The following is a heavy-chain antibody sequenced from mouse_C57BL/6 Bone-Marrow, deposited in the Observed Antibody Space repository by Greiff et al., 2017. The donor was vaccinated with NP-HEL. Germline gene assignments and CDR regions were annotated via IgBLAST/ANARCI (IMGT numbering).Heavy chain of an antibody. V-gene: IGHV1-87*01. CDR3: SEDSAVYYCAWGYYSNYERGYFDY. D-gene: IGHD2-5*01. CDR2: GQGLEWIG. J-gene: IGHJ2*01. Sequence: VQLQQSGPELARPWASVKISCQAFYTFSRRVHFAIRDTNYWMQWVKQRPGQGLEWIGAIYPGNGDTSYNQKTKGKAPLTADTSSSTVYMQLSSLTSEDSAVYYCAWGYYSNYERGYFDYWGQGTTLTVSS. CDR1: YTFSRRVH.